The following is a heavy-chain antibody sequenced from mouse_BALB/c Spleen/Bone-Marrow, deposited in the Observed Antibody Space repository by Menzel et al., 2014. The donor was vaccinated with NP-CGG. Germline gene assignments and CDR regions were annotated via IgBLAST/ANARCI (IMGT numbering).Heavy chain of an antibody. J-gene: IGHJ4*01. V-gene: IGHV14-3*02. CDR3: ARWEYYAMDY. Sequence: EVQLQESGAELVKPGASVKLSCTASGFNIKDTYMHWVKQRPEQGLEWIGRIDPSNGNTKYDPKFQGKATITADTSSNTAYLQLSSLTSEDAAVYYCARWEYYAMDYWGQGTSVTVSS. D-gene: IGHD4-1*01. CDR2: IDPSNGNT. CDR1: GFNIKDTY.